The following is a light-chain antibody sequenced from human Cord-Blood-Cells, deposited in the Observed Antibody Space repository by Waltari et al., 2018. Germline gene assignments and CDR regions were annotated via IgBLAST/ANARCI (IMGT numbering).Light chain of an antibody. CDR2: EGS. V-gene: IGLV2-23*01. Sequence: QSALTQPASVSGSPGQSITISCTGTSSDVGSYNLVSWYQQHPGKAPKLMIYEGSKRPSGVSNRFSGSKSVNTASVTVSGLHAEDEADYYCCSCAGSSTYVFGTGTKVTVL. CDR1: SSDVGSYNL. CDR3: CSCAGSSTYV. J-gene: IGLJ1*01.